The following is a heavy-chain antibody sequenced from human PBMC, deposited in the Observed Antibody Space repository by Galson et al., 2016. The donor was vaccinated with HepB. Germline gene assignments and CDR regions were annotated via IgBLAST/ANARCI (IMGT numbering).Heavy chain of an antibody. CDR1: GLTFSNYA. CDR3: AKGGGSTWYISPHFVDP. J-gene: IGHJ5*02. V-gene: IGHV3-23*01. CDR2: ISGDTTTT. D-gene: IGHD6-13*01. Sequence: SLRLSCAATGLTFSNYAMTRVRQAPGKGLEWVSSISGDTTTTYYADSVKGRFTISRDNSKNTFYLQMNSLRAEDTASYYCAKGGGSTWYISPHFVDPWGQGTLVTVSS.